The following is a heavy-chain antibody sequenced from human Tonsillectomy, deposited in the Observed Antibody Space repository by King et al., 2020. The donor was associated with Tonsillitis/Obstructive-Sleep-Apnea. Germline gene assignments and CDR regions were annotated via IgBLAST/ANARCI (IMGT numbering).Heavy chain of an antibody. D-gene: IGHD5-12*01. CDR2: IKRKTDGGPT. CDR3: TTGWLRQSFDY. Sequence: VQLVESGGGFVKPGGSLNLSCEASGFTFSPACMSWVRQPPGKGLEGVGGIKRKTDGGPTDYAAPVKGRCTISRDDSKNPLYLQMNSLKTEDTAVYYCTTGWLRQSFDYWGQGTLVTVSS. J-gene: IGHJ4*02. V-gene: IGHV3-15*01. CDR1: GFTFSPAC.